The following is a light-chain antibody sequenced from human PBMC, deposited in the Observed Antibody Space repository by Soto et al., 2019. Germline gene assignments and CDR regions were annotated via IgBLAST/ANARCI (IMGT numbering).Light chain of an antibody. CDR2: SAS. CDR3: QQYNNWPLS. V-gene: IGKV3-15*01. CDR1: QSVSSD. J-gene: IGKJ1*01. Sequence: EIVMTQSPATLSVSPGERATLSCRASQSVSSDLAWYHQKPGQAPRLLIYSASTRATGIPARFSGSGSGTEFTLTINSLQSEDFAVYYCQQYNNWPLSFGQGTKVDIK.